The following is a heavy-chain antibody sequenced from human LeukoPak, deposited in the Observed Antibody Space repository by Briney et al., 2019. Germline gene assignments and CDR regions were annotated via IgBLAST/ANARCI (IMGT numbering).Heavy chain of an antibody. V-gene: IGHV1-69*01. Sequence: SVKVSCKASGGTFSSYAISWVRQAPGQGLEWMGGIIPIFGTANYAQKFQGRVTITADESTSTAYMELSSLRSEDTAVYYCARDSVDSSGYYSLNYYYGMDVWGQGTTVTVSS. CDR1: GGTFSSYA. J-gene: IGHJ6*02. CDR2: IIPIFGTA. D-gene: IGHD3-22*01. CDR3: ARDSVDSSGYYSLNYYYGMDV.